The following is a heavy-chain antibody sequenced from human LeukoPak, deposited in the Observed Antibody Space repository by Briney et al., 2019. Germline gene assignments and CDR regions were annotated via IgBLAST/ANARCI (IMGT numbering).Heavy chain of an antibody. CDR1: GYTFTSYG. J-gene: IGHJ4*02. CDR2: INPNSGGT. D-gene: IGHD5-24*01. Sequence: ASVKVSCKASGYTFTSYGISWVRQAPGQGLEWMGWINPNSGGTNYAQKFQGRVTMTRDTSISTAYMELSRLRSDDTAVYYCARVEMATIKADYWGQGTLVTVSS. V-gene: IGHV1-2*02. CDR3: ARVEMATIKADY.